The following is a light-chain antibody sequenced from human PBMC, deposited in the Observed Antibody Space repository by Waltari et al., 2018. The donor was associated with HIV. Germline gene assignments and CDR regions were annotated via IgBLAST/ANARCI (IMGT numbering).Light chain of an antibody. CDR3: AAWDDSLNGPV. CDR1: SPNIGSNS. CDR2: SNN. J-gene: IGLJ2*01. V-gene: IGLV1-44*01. Sequence: QSVLPQSPSASGTPGQRVIISCSGSSPNIGSNSVNWYQQLPGTAPKLLIYSNNERPSGVPDRFSGSKSGTSASLAISGLQSEDEADYHCAAWDDSLNGPVFGGGTKLTVL.